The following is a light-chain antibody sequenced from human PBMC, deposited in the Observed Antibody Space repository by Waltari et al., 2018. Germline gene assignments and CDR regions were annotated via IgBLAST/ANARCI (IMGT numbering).Light chain of an antibody. CDR3: QSSDTAPPT. CDR2: VAS. J-gene: IGKJ4*01. V-gene: IGKV1-27*01. CDR1: QGIRSY. Sequence: DIQMTQSPSSLSASVGDRVTISCRASQGIRSYVAWYQQKPGKAPKLLIYVASTLLSGVPSRFSGSGAGTDCSLTINSLQPEDVGTYYCQSSDTAPPTFGGGTKVEIK.